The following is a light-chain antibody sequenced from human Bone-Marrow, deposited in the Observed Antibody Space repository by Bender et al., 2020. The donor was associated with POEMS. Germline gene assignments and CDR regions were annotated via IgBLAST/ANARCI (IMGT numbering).Light chain of an antibody. V-gene: IGLV2-14*03. CDR2: DVS. J-gene: IGLJ1*01. CDR3: SSYTSTSTAYV. CDR1: TSDVGTYNY. Sequence: QSALTQPASVSGSPGQSITISCTGTTSDVGTYNYVSWYQQHPGKVPQLMIYDVSNRPSGASSRFSGSKSGNTASLTISGLQAEDEADYYCSSYTSTSTAYVFGTGTKVTVL.